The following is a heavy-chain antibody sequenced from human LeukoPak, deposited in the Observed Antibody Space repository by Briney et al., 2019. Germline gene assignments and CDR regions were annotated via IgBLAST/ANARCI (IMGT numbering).Heavy chain of an antibody. CDR3: ARHVCCSRGSCYPSSAWFLP. Sequence: GASVTVSCKASGYTFTSYGISWVRQAPGQGLEWMGWRSAYNGNTNYAQKLQGRVTITTDTSTSSAYMELRSLRSDDTAVSYCARHVCCSRGSCYPSSAWFLPWSEGTHATVSS. CDR2: RSAYNGNT. D-gene: IGHD2-15*01. CDR1: GYTFTSYG. J-gene: IGHJ5*02. V-gene: IGHV1-18*01.